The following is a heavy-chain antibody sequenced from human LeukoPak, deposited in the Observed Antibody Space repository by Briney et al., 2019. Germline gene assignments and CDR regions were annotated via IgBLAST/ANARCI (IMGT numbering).Heavy chain of an antibody. CDR1: GFTFSSYS. CDR2: ISSSSSYI. CDR3: ARDSSSGGSKVPGAFDI. J-gene: IGHJ3*02. V-gene: IGHV3-21*01. Sequence: GGSLRLSCAASGFTFSSYSMSWVRQAPGKGLEWVSSISSSSSYIYYADSVKGRFTISRDNAKNSLYLQMNSLRAEDTAVYYCARDSSSGGSKVPGAFDIWGQGTMVTVSS. D-gene: IGHD2-15*01.